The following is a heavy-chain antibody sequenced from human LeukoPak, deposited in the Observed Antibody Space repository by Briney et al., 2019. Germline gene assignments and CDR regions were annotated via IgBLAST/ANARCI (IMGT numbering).Heavy chain of an antibody. V-gene: IGHV1-69*13. D-gene: IGHD6-19*01. CDR2: IIPIFGTA. CDR3: ARDLGSGWYDY. CDR1: GYTLTELS. Sequence: GASVKVSCKVSGYTLTELSMHWVRQAPGKGLEWMGGIIPIFGTANYAQKFQGRVTITADESASTAYMELSSLRSEDTAVYYCARDLGSGWYDYWGQGTLVTVSS. J-gene: IGHJ4*02.